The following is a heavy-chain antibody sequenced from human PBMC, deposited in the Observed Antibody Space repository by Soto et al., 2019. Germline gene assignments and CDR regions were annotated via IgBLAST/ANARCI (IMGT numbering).Heavy chain of an antibody. D-gene: IGHD3-10*01. J-gene: IGHJ6*03. CDR3: ARSRSRMVRGVSYYYMDV. Sequence: SETLSLTCAVYGGSFSGYYWSWIRQPPGKGLEWIGEINHSGSTNYNPSLKSRVTISVETSKNQFSLKLSSVTAADTAVYYCARSRSRMVRGVSYYYMDVWGKGTTVTVSS. CDR2: INHSGST. V-gene: IGHV4-34*01. CDR1: GGSFSGYY.